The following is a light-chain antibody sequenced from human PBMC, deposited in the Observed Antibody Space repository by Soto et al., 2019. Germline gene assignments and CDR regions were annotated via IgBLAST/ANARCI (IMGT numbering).Light chain of an antibody. CDR2: EVS. V-gene: IGLV2-14*01. CDR1: SSDIGASNY. Sequence: QSALTQPASVSGSPGQSITVSCTGTSSDIGASNYVSWYQQHPGKAPKLIISEVSNRPSGVSNRFSGSKSGSTASLTISGLQAEDEADYYCTSYTSSTTWVFGGGTHLTVL. CDR3: TSYTSSTTWV. J-gene: IGLJ3*02.